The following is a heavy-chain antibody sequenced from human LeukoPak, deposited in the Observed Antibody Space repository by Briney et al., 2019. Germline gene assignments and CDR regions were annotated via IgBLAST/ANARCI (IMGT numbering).Heavy chain of an antibody. Sequence: ASVKVSCKASGGTFSSYAISWVRQAPGQGLEWMGRIIPIFGTANYAQKFQGRVTITTDESTSTAYMELSSLRSEDTAVYYCAVRDYGDYVGYFDYWGQGTLVTVSS. V-gene: IGHV1-69*05. CDR2: IIPIFGTA. D-gene: IGHD4-17*01. CDR1: GGTFSSYA. J-gene: IGHJ4*02. CDR3: AVRDYGDYVGYFDY.